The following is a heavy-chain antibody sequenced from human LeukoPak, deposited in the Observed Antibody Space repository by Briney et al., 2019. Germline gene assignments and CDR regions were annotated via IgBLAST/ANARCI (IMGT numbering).Heavy chain of an antibody. CDR3: ARGLPIAAAGKDAFDI. V-gene: IGHV1-69*05. CDR1: GYTFTSYA. D-gene: IGHD6-13*01. Sequence: ASVKVSCKASGYTFTSYAMNWVRQAPGQGLEWMGGIIPIFGTANYAQKFQGRVTITTDESTSTAYMELSSLRSEDTAVYYCARGLPIAAAGKDAFDIWGQGTMVTVSS. CDR2: IIPIFGTA. J-gene: IGHJ3*02.